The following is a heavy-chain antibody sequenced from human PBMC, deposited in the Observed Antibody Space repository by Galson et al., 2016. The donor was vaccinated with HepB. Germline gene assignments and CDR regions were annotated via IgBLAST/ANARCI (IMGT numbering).Heavy chain of an antibody. CDR3: ARLGGTVVIPAAIYYFDY. D-gene: IGHD2-2*02. Sequence: TLSLTCTVSGGSISSGGYYWSWIRQHPGKGLEWIGYIYYSGSTYYKSSLKSRVTISVDTSKNQFSLNVTSVTAADTAVYYCARLGGTVVIPAAIYYFDYWGQGSLVTVSS. CDR1: GGSISSGGYY. V-gene: IGHV4-31*03. J-gene: IGHJ4*02. CDR2: IYYSGST.